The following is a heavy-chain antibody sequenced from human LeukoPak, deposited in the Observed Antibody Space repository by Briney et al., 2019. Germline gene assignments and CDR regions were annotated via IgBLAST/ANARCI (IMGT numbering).Heavy chain of an antibody. D-gene: IGHD6-13*01. CDR1: GFTVSSNY. CDR3: AKGAYSSSWYVVTQYYYYYYGMDV. J-gene: IGHJ6*02. V-gene: IGHV3-30*18. Sequence: GGSLRLSCAASGFTVSSNYMSWVRQAPGKGLEWVAVISYDGSNKYYADSVKGRFTISRDNSKNTLYLQMNSLRAEDTAVYYCAKGAYSSSWYVVTQYYYYYYGMDVWGQGTTVTVSS. CDR2: ISYDGSNK.